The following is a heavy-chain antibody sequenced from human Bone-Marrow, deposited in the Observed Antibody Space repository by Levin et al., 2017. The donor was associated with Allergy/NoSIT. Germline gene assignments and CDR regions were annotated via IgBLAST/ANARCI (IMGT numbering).Heavy chain of an antibody. J-gene: IGHJ3*02. CDR1: GGSISSGIYF. Sequence: SETLSLTFTVSGGSISSGIYFWSWIRHLPGKGLEWIGYVSYSGITFYNPSLKSRVTISVDTSKKLFSLNLSSVTAADTAVYYCARGITIFGVVLAVNDAFDIWGQGTMVTVSS. V-gene: IGHV4-31*03. CDR3: ARGITIFGVVLAVNDAFDI. D-gene: IGHD3-3*01. CDR2: VSYSGIT.